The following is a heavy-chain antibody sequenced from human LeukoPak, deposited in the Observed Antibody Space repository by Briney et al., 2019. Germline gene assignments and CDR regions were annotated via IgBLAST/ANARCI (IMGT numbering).Heavy chain of an antibody. J-gene: IGHJ5*02. Sequence: PSETLSLTCTVSGGSISSSSYYWGWIRQPPGKGLEWIGSIYYSGSTYYNPSLKSRVTISVDTSKNQFSLKLSSVTAADTAVYYCARAKSSGYYWFDPWGQGTLVTVSS. CDR2: IYYSGST. CDR3: ARAKSSGYYWFDP. V-gene: IGHV4-39*07. D-gene: IGHD3-22*01. CDR1: GGSISSSSYY.